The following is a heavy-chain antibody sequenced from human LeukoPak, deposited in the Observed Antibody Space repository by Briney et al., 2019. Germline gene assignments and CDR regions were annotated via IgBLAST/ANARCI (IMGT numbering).Heavy chain of an antibody. CDR3: PRDDAFIAVYGMDV. CDR1: GFTFSSYS. V-gene: IGHV3-21*01. J-gene: IGHJ6*02. CDR2: ISSSSCYT. D-gene: IGHD6-19*01. Sequence: GGSLRLSCAASGFTFSSYSMNWVRQAPGQGLEYVSSISSSSCYTYYADSVKGRFTISRDNAKYSLYLQMNSLRASDTAVYHCPRDDAFIAVYGMDVWGQGTTVTASS.